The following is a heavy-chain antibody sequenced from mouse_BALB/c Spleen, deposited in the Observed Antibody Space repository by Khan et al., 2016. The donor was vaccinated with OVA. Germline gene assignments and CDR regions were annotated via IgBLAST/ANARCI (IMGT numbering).Heavy chain of an antibody. D-gene: IGHD2-2*01. CDR3: TRHGYVAWFTY. V-gene: IGHV1S135*01. Sequence: VQLQQSGPELMKPGTSVKISCKASGYSFTTYYIHWVMQSHGKSLEWIGYIDPFSGDTTFNQKFKGKATLTVDKSSSTAYIHLSNLTSEDSSIYYCTRHGYVAWFTYWGQGTLVTVSA. CDR2: IDPFSGDT. CDR1: GYSFTTYY. J-gene: IGHJ3*01.